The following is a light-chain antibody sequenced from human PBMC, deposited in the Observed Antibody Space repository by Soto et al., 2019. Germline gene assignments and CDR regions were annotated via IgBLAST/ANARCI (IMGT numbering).Light chain of an antibody. CDR3: QQYNKWPQT. CDR2: GAS. Sequence: EIVMTQSPATLSMSPGERATLSCRASQSVDNDLAWYQHKPGQAPRLLTHGASTRATGIPARFSGVGSGTDFTLTISSLQSEDFAVYYCQQYNKWPQTFGQGTRLEI. CDR1: QSVDND. J-gene: IGKJ5*01. V-gene: IGKV3-15*01.